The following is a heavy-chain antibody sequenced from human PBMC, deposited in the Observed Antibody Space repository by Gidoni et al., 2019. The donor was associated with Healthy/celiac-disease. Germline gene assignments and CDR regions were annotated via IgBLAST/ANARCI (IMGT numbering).Heavy chain of an antibody. CDR1: GSTLRSYS. CDR3: AKDRSVAGTYYFQH. V-gene: IGHV3-23*01. Sequence: EVQLLESGGGLVQPGGSLRLSCPAPGSTLRSYSMSWVRQAPGTGLGWVSAISGSGGRTYYADSVKGRFTIARDNSKNTLYLQMNSMRAEDTAVYYCAKDRSVAGTYYFQHWGQGTLVTVSS. CDR2: ISGSGGRT. D-gene: IGHD6-19*01. J-gene: IGHJ1*01.